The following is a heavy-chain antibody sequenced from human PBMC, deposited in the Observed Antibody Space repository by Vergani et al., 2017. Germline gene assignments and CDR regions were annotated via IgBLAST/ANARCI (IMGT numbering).Heavy chain of an antibody. CDR3: AREGGYCSSTSCYYYGMDV. D-gene: IGHD2-2*01. V-gene: IGHV3-48*01. Sequence: EVQLLESGGGLVQPGGSLRLSCAASGFTFSSYAMNWVRQAPGKGLEWVSYISSSSSTIYYADSVKGRFTISRDNAKNSLYLQMNSLRAEDTAVYYCAREGGYCSSTSCYYYGMDVWGQGTTVTVSS. J-gene: IGHJ6*02. CDR1: GFTFSSYA. CDR2: ISSSSSTI.